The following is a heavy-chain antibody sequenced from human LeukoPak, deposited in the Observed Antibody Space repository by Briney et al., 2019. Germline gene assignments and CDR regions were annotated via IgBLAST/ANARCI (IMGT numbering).Heavy chain of an antibody. D-gene: IGHD1-26*01. Sequence: PGGSLRLSCAASGFTFGDYPMHWIRQTPGQGLEWVSLISPDGGRSFQADSVRGRFTISRDNSKNSLYLQMNSLRSEDTALYYCAKDMGGSGRNWVSNWSDPWGQGTLVTVSS. CDR1: GFTFGDYP. CDR2: ISPDGGRS. J-gene: IGHJ5*02. CDR3: AKDMGGSGRNWVSNWSDP. V-gene: IGHV3-43*02.